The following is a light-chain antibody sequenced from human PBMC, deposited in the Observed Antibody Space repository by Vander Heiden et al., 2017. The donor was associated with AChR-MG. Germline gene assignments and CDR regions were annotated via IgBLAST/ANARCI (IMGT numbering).Light chain of an antibody. CDR1: QSVSSN. V-gene: IGKV3-15*01. CDR2: GAS. CDR3: QQHKNWPPYT. J-gene: IGKJ2*01. Sequence: EIVMTQSPATLSVSPGERATLSCRASQSVSSNLAWYQQKPGQAPRLLIYGASTRATGIPARFSGSGYGTEFTLTISSRQSEDFAVYYCQQHKNWPPYTFGQRTKLDIK.